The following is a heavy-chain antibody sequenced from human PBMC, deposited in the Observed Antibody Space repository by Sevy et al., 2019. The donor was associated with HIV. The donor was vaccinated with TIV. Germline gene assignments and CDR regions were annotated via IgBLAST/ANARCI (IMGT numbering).Heavy chain of an antibody. D-gene: IGHD6-19*01. Sequence: GGSLRLSCAASGFTFSSYGMHWVRQAPGKGLEWVAVISYDGSNKYYADSVKGRFTITRDNSKNTLYLQMKSLRAEDTAVYYCAKMAASMGIAVAGTGYWYFDLWGRGTLVTVSS. CDR3: AKMAASMGIAVAGTGYWYFDL. V-gene: IGHV3-30*18. J-gene: IGHJ2*01. CDR2: ISYDGSNK. CDR1: GFTFSSYG.